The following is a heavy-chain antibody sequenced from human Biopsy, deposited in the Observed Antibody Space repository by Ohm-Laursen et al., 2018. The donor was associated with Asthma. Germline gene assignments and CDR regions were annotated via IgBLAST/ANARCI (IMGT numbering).Heavy chain of an antibody. D-gene: IGHD1-26*01. CDR3: ARGSSSRLSQWELLVSGGKRAHSYYGMDV. J-gene: IGHJ6*02. Sequence: SDTLSLTCAVYGGSFSSNYWSWIRQTPGKGLEWLGDIHHSGDTNYNPSLSSRTALSGDTSKNHFSLRLTSVTAADTAVYYCARGSSSRLSQWELLVSGGKRAHSYYGMDVWGQGTTVTVSS. V-gene: IGHV4-34*01. CDR1: GGSFSSNY. CDR2: IHHSGDT.